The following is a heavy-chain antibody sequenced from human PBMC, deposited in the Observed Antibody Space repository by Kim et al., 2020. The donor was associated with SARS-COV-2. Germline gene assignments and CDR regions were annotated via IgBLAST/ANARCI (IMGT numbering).Heavy chain of an antibody. CDR2: ISWNSGSI. D-gene: IGHD6-13*01. CDR1: GFTFDDYA. J-gene: IGHJ4*02. V-gene: IGHV3-9*01. CDR3: AKETFREYSSSWNPLDY. Sequence: GGSLRLSCAASGFTFDDYAMHWVRQAPGKGLEWVSGISWNSGSIGYADSVKGRFTISRDNAKNSLYLQMNSLRAEDTALYYCAKETFREYSSSWNPLDYWGQGTLVTVSS.